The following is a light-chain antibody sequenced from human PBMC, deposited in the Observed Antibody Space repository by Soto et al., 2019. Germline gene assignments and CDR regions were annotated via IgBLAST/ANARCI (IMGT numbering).Light chain of an antibody. V-gene: IGKV4-1*01. Sequence: DIVLTQSPDSLAVSLGERATINCKPSQSILNNSNNKNSLCWFQQKPGQPPKLLIYWASTRESGVPDRFSGSGSGTDFTLTISSLQAEDVAVYYCQQYYSIPRTFGQGTKLEIK. J-gene: IGKJ2*01. CDR2: WAS. CDR1: QSILNNSNNKNS. CDR3: QQYYSIPRT.